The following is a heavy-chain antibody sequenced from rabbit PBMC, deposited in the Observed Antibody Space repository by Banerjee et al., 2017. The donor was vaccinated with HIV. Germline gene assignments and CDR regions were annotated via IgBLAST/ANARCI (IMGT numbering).Heavy chain of an antibody. V-gene: IGHV1S43*01. CDR1: GFSFSNKYV. D-gene: IGHD4-1*01. CDR2: IYTDSDGT. J-gene: IGHJ4*01. Sequence: QEQLEESGGDLVKPGGTLTLTCTASGFSFSNKYVMCWVRQAPGKGLELIACIYTDSDGTWYASWVNGRFTITRSTSLNTVTLQMTSLTAADTATYFCARDLAGVIGWNFNVWGPGTLVTVS. CDR3: ARDLAGVIGWNFNV.